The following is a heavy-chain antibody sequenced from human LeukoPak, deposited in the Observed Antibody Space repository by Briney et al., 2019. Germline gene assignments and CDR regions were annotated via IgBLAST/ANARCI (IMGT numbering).Heavy chain of an antibody. Sequence: GRSLRLSCAASGFTFSSYSMNWVRQAPGKGLEWVSSISSSSSYIYYADSVKGRFTISRDNAKNSLYLQMNSLRAEDTAVYYCARDRIAARPADYWGQGILVTVSS. V-gene: IGHV3-21*01. J-gene: IGHJ4*02. CDR3: ARDRIAARPADY. CDR1: GFTFSSYS. D-gene: IGHD6-6*01. CDR2: ISSSSSYI.